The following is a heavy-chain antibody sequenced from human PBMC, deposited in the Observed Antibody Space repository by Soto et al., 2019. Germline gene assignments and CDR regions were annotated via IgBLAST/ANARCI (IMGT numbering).Heavy chain of an antibody. CDR3: VKKKGARDADLQYFFDS. D-gene: IGHD3-10*01. CDR1: GFAFSTYA. J-gene: IGHJ4*02. Sequence: EVQLLESGGGLAQPGESLGLSCAASGFAFSTYAMNWVRQIPGKGLEWVASIGDTGSKTYYADSVKGRFTIYRDNSMNTVSLQINNLRAEDTAVYYCVKKKGARDADLQYFFDSWGQGTLVPVSS. CDR2: IGDTGSKT. V-gene: IGHV3-23*01.